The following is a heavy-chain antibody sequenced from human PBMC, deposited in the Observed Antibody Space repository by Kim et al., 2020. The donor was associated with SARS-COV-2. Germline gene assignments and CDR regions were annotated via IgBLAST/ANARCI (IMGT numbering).Heavy chain of an antibody. D-gene: IGHD3-10*01. V-gene: IGHV3-21*01. Sequence: GGSLRLSCGASGFPFTDYNMNWVRQAPGKGLEWVSCISSRRNYRHYVDSVKGRFTISRDNVRNSVYLQMNSLRAEDTAVYYCASDQQDYDGSETWCHGMDVWGQGITVTVAS. J-gene: IGHJ6*02. CDR2: ISSRRNYR. CDR1: GFPFTDYN. CDR3: ASDQQDYDGSETWCHGMDV.